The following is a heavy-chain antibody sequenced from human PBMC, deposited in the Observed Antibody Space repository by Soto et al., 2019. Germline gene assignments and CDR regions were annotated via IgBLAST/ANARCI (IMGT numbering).Heavy chain of an antibody. CDR3: ARIRLGVTAITYYFDY. J-gene: IGHJ4*02. D-gene: IGHD2-21*02. CDR1: GGSISNGGYS. V-gene: IGHV4-30-2*05. Sequence: PSDTLSLTCTVSGGSISNGGYSWSWIRQPPGKGLEWIGYIYHSGSTYYNPSLKSRVTISVDTSKNQFSLKLSSVTAADTAVYYCARIRLGVTAITYYFDYWGQGTLVTVSS. CDR2: IYHSGST.